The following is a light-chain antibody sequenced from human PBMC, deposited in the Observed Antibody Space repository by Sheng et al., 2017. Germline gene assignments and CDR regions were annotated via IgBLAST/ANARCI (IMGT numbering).Light chain of an antibody. CDR1: QSVSSSY. J-gene: IGKJ3*01. Sequence: EIVLTQSPGTLSLSPGERATLSCRASQSVSSSYLAWYQQKPGQAPRLLIYGASSRATGIPDRFSGSGSGTDFTLTISRLEPEDFAVYYCQHRGTFGPGTNLDV. V-gene: IGKV3-20*01. CDR2: GAS. CDR3: QHRGT.